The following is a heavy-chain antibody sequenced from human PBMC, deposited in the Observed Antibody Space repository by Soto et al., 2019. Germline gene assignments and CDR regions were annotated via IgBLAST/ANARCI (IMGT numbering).Heavy chain of an antibody. CDR3: ATKKWELLVNGFDY. CDR1: GGTFSSYA. CDR2: FDPEDGET. Sequence: ASVKVSCKASGGTFSSYAISWVRQAPGQGLEWMGGFDPEDGETIYAQKFQGRVTMTEDTSTDTAYMELSSLRSEDTAVYYCATKKWELLVNGFDYWGQGTLVTVSS. J-gene: IGHJ4*02. D-gene: IGHD1-26*01. V-gene: IGHV1-24*01.